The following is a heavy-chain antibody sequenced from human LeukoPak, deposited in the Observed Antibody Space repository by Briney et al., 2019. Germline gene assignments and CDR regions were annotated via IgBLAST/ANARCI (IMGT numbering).Heavy chain of an antibody. D-gene: IGHD3-10*01. V-gene: IGHV3-30*02. CDR1: GFTFSNYG. Sequence: GGSLRLSCAASGFTFSNYGMHLVRQAPGKGLEWVAFIWYDGSNKYYADSVKGRFTISRDNSKNTVYLQMNSLRAEDTAVYYCARVQNRGSLVSDGFDIWGQGTMVTVSS. CDR2: IWYDGSNK. J-gene: IGHJ3*02. CDR3: ARVQNRGSLVSDGFDI.